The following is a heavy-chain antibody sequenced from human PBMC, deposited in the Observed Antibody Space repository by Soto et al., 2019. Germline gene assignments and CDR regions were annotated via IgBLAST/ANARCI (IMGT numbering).Heavy chain of an antibody. CDR1: GGTFSSYA. V-gene: IGHV1-69*12. CDR2: IIPIFGTA. D-gene: IGHD1-26*01. J-gene: IGHJ6*02. CDR3: ARDFRRGEPLYYYGMDV. Sequence: QVQLVQSGAEVKKPGSSVKVSCKASGGTFSSYAISWVRQAPGQGLEWMGGIIPIFGTANYAQKFQGRVTITADESTSTAYMELSSLRSEDTAVYYCARDFRRGEPLYYYGMDVWGQGTTVTVSS.